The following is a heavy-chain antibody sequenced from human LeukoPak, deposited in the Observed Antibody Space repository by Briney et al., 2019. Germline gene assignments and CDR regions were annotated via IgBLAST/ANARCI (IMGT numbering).Heavy chain of an antibody. V-gene: IGHV3-7*03. J-gene: IGHJ4*02. CDR1: GFTFSSYA. CDR3: AKDWKPDGLYDLDY. D-gene: IGHD5/OR15-5a*01. Sequence: GGSLRLSCAASGFTFSSYAMTWVRQAPGKGLEWVANIKQDGSEKYYVDSVKGRFTISRDNAKNSLYLQMNSLRAEDTAVYYCAKDWKPDGLYDLDYWGQGTLVTVSS. CDR2: IKQDGSEK.